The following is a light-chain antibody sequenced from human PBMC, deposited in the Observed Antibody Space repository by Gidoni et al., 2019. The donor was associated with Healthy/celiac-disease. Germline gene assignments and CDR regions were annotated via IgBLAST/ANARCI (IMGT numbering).Light chain of an antibody. J-gene: IGKJ5*01. V-gene: IGKV1-17*01. CDR1: QGIRNY. CDR2: AAS. Sequence: DIQMTQSPSSLSASVGDRVTITCRASQGIRNYLGWYQQKPGKVPKRLIYAASSLQRGVPSRFSGSGSGTEFTLTISSLQPEDFATYYCQKHNSDPITFGQGTRVDIK. CDR3: QKHNSDPIT.